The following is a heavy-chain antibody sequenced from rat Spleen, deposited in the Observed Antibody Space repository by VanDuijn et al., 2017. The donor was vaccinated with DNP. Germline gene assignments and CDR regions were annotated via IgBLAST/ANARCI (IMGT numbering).Heavy chain of an antibody. CDR1: GFSLTSYT. J-gene: IGHJ2*01. CDR2: ISSGRST. V-gene: IGHV2-6*01. CDR3: ARSYYGYKAYFDY. Sequence: QVQLKESGPGLVQPSQTLSLTCTVSGFSLTSYTVSWVRQPPGKGLEWIATISSGRSTYYNSALKSRLSISRDTSKSQVFLKMNSLQTEDTATYYCARSYYGYKAYFDYWGQGVMVTVSS. D-gene: IGHD1-9*01.